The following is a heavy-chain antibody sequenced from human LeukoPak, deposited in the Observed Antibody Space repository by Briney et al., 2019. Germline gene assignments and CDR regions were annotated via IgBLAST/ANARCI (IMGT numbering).Heavy chain of an antibody. Sequence: ASAKVSCKASGGTFSSYAISWVRQAPGQGLEWMGRIIPILGIANYAQKFQGRVTITADKSTSTAYMELSSLRSEDTAVYYCARDMIYYSWFDPWGQGTLVTVSS. D-gene: IGHD3-22*01. CDR3: ARDMIYYSWFDP. V-gene: IGHV1-69*04. CDR2: IIPILGIA. J-gene: IGHJ5*02. CDR1: GGTFSSYA.